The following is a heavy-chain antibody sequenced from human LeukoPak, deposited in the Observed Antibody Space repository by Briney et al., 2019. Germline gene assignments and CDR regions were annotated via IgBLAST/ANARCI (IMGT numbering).Heavy chain of an antibody. J-gene: IGHJ6*02. V-gene: IGHV3-66*01. Sequence: GGSLRLSCAASGFTVSSNYMSWVRQAPGKGLEWVSVIYSGGSTYYADSVKGRFTISRDNSKNTLYLQMNSLRAEDTAVYYCAKDLVGYCSSTSCYDPSSTGYYGMDVWGQGTTVTVSS. CDR2: IYSGGST. D-gene: IGHD2-2*01. CDR3: AKDLVGYCSSTSCYDPSSTGYYGMDV. CDR1: GFTVSSNY.